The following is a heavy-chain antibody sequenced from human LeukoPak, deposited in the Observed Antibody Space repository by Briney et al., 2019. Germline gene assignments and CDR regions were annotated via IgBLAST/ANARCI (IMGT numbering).Heavy chain of an antibody. V-gene: IGHV4-59*11. CDR3: ARDPTTVTKGLDI. Sequence: SETLSLTCTVSGGSFSSHYWSWIRQPPGKGLEWIGYISYIGSTNYNPSLKSRVTISVDTSKKQFSLKLSSVTAADTAVYYCARDPTTVTKGLDIWGQGTMVTVPS. D-gene: IGHD4-17*01. J-gene: IGHJ3*02. CDR2: ISYIGST. CDR1: GGSFSSHY.